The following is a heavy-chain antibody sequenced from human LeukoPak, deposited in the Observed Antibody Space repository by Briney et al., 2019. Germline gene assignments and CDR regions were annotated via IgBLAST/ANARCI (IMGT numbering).Heavy chain of an antibody. CDR3: ATPGGAYCGGDCFYYFNY. Sequence: GASVKVSCKASGGTFSSYAISWVRQAPGQGLEWMGGIIAIFGTANYAQKFQGRVTITADESTSTAYMELSSLRSEDTAVYYCATPGGAYCGGDCFYYFNYWGQGTLVTVPS. V-gene: IGHV1-69*13. J-gene: IGHJ4*02. D-gene: IGHD2-21*02. CDR2: IIAIFGTA. CDR1: GGTFSSYA.